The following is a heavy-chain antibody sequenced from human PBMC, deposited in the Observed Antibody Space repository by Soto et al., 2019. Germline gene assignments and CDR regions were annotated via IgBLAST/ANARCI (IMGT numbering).Heavy chain of an antibody. D-gene: IGHD3-16*01. CDR2: SYYSRTT. CDR1: GGSINFYY. CDR3: ARGWGKYFDF. Sequence: QVQLQESGPGLVKPSETLSLTCTVSGGSINFYYWNWIRQPPGKGLEWIGHSYYSRTTNYNPSLESRVMISIETSKNQFSLNLQSVTPADTAVYYCARGWGKYFDFWVRGTLVTVSS. J-gene: IGHJ2*01. V-gene: IGHV4-59*01.